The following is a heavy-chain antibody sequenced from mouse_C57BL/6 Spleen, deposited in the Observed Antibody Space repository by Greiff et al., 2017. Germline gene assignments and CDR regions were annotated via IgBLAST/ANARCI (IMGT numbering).Heavy chain of an antibody. J-gene: IGHJ4*01. V-gene: IGHV1-62-2*01. Sequence: VKLMESGAELVKPGASVKLSCKASGYTFTEYTIHWVQQRSGQGLEWIGWFYPGSGSRKYNEKLKDKATLTADKSSSTVYMELSRLTSEYSAVYFCARHELGLYYSMDYWGQGTSVTVSS. CDR3: ARHELGLYYSMDY. CDR2: FYPGSGSR. CDR1: GYTFTEYT. D-gene: IGHD4-1*01.